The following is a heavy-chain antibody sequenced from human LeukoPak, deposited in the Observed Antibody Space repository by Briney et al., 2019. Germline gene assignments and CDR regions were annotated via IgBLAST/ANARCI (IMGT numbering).Heavy chain of an antibody. D-gene: IGHD6-19*01. V-gene: IGHV4-34*01. Sequence: PSETLSLTCAVYGGSFSGYYWSWIRQPPGKGLEWIGEINHSGSTNYNPSLKSRVTISVDTSKNQFSLKLSSVTAADTAVYYCARGLAVAGTSVVLDYWGQGTLVTVSS. CDR3: ARGLAVAGTSVVLDY. CDR1: GGSFSGYY. CDR2: INHSGST. J-gene: IGHJ4*02.